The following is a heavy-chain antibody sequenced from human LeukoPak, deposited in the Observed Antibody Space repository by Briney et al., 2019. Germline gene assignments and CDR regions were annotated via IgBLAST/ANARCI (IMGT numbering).Heavy chain of an antibody. D-gene: IGHD3-9*01. CDR1: GYTFTSYG. V-gene: IGHV1-18*01. CDR2: ISAYNGNT. CDR3: ARDVYYDILTGDYYYYMDV. J-gene: IGHJ6*03. Sequence: SVKVSCKASGYTFTSYGISWVRQAPGQGLEWMGWISAYNGNTNYAQKLQGRVTMTTDTSTSTAYMELRSLRSDDTAVYYCARDVYYDILTGDYYYYMDVWGKGTTVTVSS.